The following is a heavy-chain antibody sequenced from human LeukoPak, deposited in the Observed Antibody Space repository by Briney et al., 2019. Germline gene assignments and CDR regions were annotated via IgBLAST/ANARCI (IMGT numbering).Heavy chain of an antibody. Sequence: GGSLRLSCAASGFTFSSYSMNWVRQAPGKGLEWVSYISSSSSTIYYADSVKVRFTISRENAKNSLYLQMNSLRAEDTAVYYCAREPDYGGNSHFDYWGQGTLVTVSS. CDR1: GFTFSSYS. D-gene: IGHD4-23*01. V-gene: IGHV3-48*04. CDR2: ISSSSSTI. CDR3: AREPDYGGNSHFDY. J-gene: IGHJ4*02.